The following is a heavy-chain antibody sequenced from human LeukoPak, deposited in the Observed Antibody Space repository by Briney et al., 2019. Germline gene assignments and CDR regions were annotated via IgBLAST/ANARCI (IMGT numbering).Heavy chain of an antibody. CDR1: GFXFSSFV. J-gene: IGHJ4*02. CDR3: ATRGTSATKYFAD. Sequence: GGSLRLSCVASGFXFSSFVISWVRQTPGKGLEWVAPITAGGSNTYYADSVKGRFTISRDNSKNTLHLQMNSLRAEDTAVYYCATRGTSATKYFADWGQGTLVSVSS. CDR2: ITAGGSNT. V-gene: IGHV3-23*01. D-gene: IGHD1-1*01.